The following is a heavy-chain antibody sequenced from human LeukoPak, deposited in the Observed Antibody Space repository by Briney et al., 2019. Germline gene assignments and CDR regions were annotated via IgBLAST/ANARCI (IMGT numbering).Heavy chain of an antibody. CDR2: IYYSGST. CDR1: GGSISSYY. Sequence: SETLSLTCTVSGGSISSYYWSWIRQPPGKGLEWIGYIYYSGSTNYNPSLKSRVTISVDTSKNQFSLKLSSVTAADTAVYYCARHYYYYYMDVWGKGTTVTVSS. V-gene: IGHV4-59*01. CDR3: ARHYYYYYMDV. J-gene: IGHJ6*03.